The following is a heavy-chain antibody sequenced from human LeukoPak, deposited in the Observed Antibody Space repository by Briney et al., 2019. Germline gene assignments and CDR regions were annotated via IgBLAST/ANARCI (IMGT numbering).Heavy chain of an antibody. CDR1: RFTFSSYG. D-gene: IGHD2-15*01. CDR2: ISSTGGTT. J-gene: IGHJ6*03. Sequence: GGSLRLSCATSRFTFSSYGMSWVRQAPGKGLEWVSSISSTGGTTYYADSVKGRFTISRDNSKNTLFLQLNSLRAEDTAIYYCAKNGDRGAYCSGGSCYPYYYYSMDVWGKGTTVTISS. CDR3: AKNGDRGAYCSGGSCYPYYYYSMDV. V-gene: IGHV3-23*01.